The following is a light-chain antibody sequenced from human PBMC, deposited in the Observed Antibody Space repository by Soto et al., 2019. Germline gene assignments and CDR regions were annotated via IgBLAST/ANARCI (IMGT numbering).Light chain of an antibody. V-gene: IGKV1-5*03. CDR3: QQDNDYPLT. CDR2: KAS. CDR1: QSISSW. Sequence: DIQMTQSPSTLSASVGDRVTITCRASQSISSWLAWYQQKPGKAPKLLMYKASNLESGVPSRFSGSGSGTQFTLTISSLQPDDFATNRGQQDNDYPLTFRGGTKVETK. J-gene: IGKJ4*01.